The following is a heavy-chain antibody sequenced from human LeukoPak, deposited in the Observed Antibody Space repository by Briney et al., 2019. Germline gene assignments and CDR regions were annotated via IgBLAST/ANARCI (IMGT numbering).Heavy chain of an antibody. Sequence: GSLRLSCAASGFTFSYYSMNWVRQAPGRGLEWVSCISSSSSLIFYSDSVRGRFTISRDNAKNLLYLHMNSLRVEDTAVYYCAKVDRGDYSSSPVPYYNYYMNVWGKGTTVTVSS. J-gene: IGHJ6*03. V-gene: IGHV3-21*01. CDR1: GFTFSYYS. CDR3: AKVDRGDYSSSPVPYYNYYMNV. CDR2: ISSSSSLI. D-gene: IGHD6-13*01.